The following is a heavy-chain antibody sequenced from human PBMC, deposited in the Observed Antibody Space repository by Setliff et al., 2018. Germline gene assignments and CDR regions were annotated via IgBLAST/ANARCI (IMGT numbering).Heavy chain of an antibody. CDR3: AKDSSGRDAFDI. CDR1: GFNFKSCA. Sequence: GGSLRLSCAASGFNFKSCAMHWVRQAPGRGLEWVAMIWYDGSNTYYADSVKGRFTISRDNSRDTVYLQMNSLRAEDTAVYYCAKDSSGRDAFDIWGQGTMVTVSS. J-gene: IGHJ3*02. CDR2: IWYDGSNT. D-gene: IGHD3-10*01. V-gene: IGHV3-33*06.